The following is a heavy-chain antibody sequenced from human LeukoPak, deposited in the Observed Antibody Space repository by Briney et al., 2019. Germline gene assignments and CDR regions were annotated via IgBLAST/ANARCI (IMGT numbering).Heavy chain of an antibody. J-gene: IGHJ4*02. V-gene: IGHV3-30*02. CDR1: GFTFSSYG. Sequence: GGSLRLSCAASGFTFSSYGMHWVRQAPGKGLEWVAFIRYDGSNKYYADSVKGRFTISRDNSKNTLYLQMNSLRAEDTAVYYCANGATPGSYFDYWGQGTLVTVSS. D-gene: IGHD1-26*01. CDR2: IRYDGSNK. CDR3: ANGATPGSYFDY.